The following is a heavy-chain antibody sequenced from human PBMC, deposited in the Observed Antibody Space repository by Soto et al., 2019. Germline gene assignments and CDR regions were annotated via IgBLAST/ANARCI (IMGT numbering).Heavy chain of an antibody. J-gene: IGHJ4*02. CDR2: INPNSGGT. Sequence: ASVKVSCKASGYTFTGYYMHWVRQAPGQGLEWMGWINPNSGGTNYAQKFQGWVTMTRDTSISTAYMELSRLRSDDTAVYYCARDREYGSGSYYNLNYFDYWGQGTLVTVSS. CDR3: ARDREYGSGSYYNLNYFDY. V-gene: IGHV1-2*04. D-gene: IGHD3-10*01. CDR1: GYTFTGYY.